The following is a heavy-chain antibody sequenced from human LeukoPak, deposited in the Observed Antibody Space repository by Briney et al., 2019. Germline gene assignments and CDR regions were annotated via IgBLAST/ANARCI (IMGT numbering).Heavy chain of an antibody. CDR2: INPDSGAT. CDR1: GYIFIDHY. Sequence: GASVKVSCKASGYIFIDHYMHWVRQAPGQGLEWMGWINPDSGATNYAQKFQGGVTMTRDTSISTAYMELSGLRSDDTAVYYCARSGDPAYDAFDTWGQGTLVTVSS. J-gene: IGHJ3*02. D-gene: IGHD2-21*01. CDR3: ARSGDPAYDAFDT. V-gene: IGHV1-2*02.